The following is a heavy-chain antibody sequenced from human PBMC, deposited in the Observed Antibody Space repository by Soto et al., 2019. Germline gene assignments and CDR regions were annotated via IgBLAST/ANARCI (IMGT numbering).Heavy chain of an antibody. J-gene: IGHJ6*02. CDR3: AREGTVSV. V-gene: IGHV4-59*01. Sequence: SETLSLTCTVSGGSISSYFWSWNPQPPGKGLEWIGSISYSGSTNYNPSLKSRVTISVDPSKNEFSLKMSSVTAADTAVYYCAREGTVSVWGQGTTVTVSS. CDR2: ISYSGST. CDR1: GGSISSYF. D-gene: IGHD4-17*01.